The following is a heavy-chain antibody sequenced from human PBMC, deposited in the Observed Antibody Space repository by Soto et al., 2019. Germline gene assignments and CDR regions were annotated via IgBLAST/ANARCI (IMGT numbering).Heavy chain of an antibody. CDR2: INHIGIT. CDR3: TGGYAENWHTPPY. V-gene: IGHV4-34*06. CDR1: GGSFNGFY. J-gene: IGHJ4*02. Sequence: QVQVQQWGAGLVKPSETLSLTCAVDGGSFNGFYWSWIRQPPGKGLEWIGEINHIGITHYNPSVKSRVRISGEKSENKPPLKLGSVTAAGTAVDYCTGGYAENWHTPPYWGQGTLVTVSS. D-gene: IGHD5-12*01.